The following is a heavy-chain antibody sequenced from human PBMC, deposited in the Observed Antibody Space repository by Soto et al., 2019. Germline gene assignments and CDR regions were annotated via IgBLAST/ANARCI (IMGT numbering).Heavy chain of an antibody. CDR2: INSDGSST. J-gene: IGHJ6*02. V-gene: IGHV3-74*01. CDR3: ARDRDSSGWYFGYYGMDV. D-gene: IGHD6-19*01. CDR1: GFTFSSYW. Sequence: GGSLRLSCAASGFTFSSYWMHWVRQAPGKGLVWVSRINSDGSSTSYADSVKGRFTISRDNAKNTLYLQMNSLRAEDTAVYYCARDRDSSGWYFGYYGMDVWGQGTTVTVSS.